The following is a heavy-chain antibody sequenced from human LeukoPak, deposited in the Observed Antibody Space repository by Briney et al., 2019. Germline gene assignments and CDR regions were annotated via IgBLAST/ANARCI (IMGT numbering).Heavy chain of an antibody. J-gene: IGHJ4*02. V-gene: IGHV4-39*01. CDR3: AREEASVGDY. CDR2: IHYSGST. CDR1: GGSISSNSHY. Sequence: SQTLSLTCTVSGGSISSNSHYWAWIRQPPGKGLEWIGSIHYSGSTFYSPSLKSRVTISVDTSKNQFSLILTSVTASDTAVYYCAREEASVGDYWGQGILVTVSS. D-gene: IGHD2-21*01.